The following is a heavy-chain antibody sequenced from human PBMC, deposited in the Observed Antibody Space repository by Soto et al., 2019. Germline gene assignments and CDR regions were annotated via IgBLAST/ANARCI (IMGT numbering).Heavy chain of an antibody. CDR1: GFTFSSYA. V-gene: IGHV3-23*01. CDR3: AKDVFEIAYCGGDCYSRGYYFDY. D-gene: IGHD2-21*02. J-gene: IGHJ4*02. Sequence: GVSLRLSCAASGFTFSSYAMSWVRQAPGKGLEWVSAISGSGGSTYYADSVKGRFTISRDNSKNTLYLQMNSLRAEDTAVYYCAKDVFEIAYCGGDCYSRGYYFDYWGQGTLVTVSS. CDR2: ISGSGGST.